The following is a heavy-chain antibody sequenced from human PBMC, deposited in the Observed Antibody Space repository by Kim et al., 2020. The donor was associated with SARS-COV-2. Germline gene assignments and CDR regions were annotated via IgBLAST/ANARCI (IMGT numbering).Heavy chain of an antibody. CDR3: ARGAISSTGRLDY. D-gene: IGHD2-2*02. CDR1: GYTFSDFG. CDR2: ISTYNGNT. J-gene: IGHJ4*02. Sequence: ASVKVSCKTSGYTFSDFGITWVRQVPGQGLEWMGWISTYNGNTNYVQKLQGRLTMAADTSTSTSYMELSSLTSDDTAVYFCARGAISSTGRLDYWGQGTLVRVSS. V-gene: IGHV1-18*01.